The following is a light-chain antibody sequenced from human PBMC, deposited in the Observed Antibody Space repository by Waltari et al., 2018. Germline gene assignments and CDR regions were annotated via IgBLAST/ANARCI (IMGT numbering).Light chain of an antibody. CDR2: DTS. CDR3: LQRTKWPRLS. J-gene: IGKJ4*01. Sequence: EIVLTQSPATLSLSPGERATLSCRASQRLDTSLGSFQQIPGQPPRLLIYDTSHRAPETPARCSGSGSETEFTLTISSLEPEDSAIYFCLQRTKWPRLSFGGGTKVEIE. CDR1: QRLDTS. V-gene: IGKV3-11*01.